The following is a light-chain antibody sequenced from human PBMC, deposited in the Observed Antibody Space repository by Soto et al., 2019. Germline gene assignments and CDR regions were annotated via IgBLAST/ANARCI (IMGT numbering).Light chain of an antibody. V-gene: IGKV1-39*01. CDR2: SAS. J-gene: IGKJ2*01. CDR3: QQSYSTPGMYT. Sequence: DIQMTQSPSSLSASVGDRVTITCRASQSISSYLNWYQQKPGKAPKLLIYSASSVHSGVPSRFSGSGSGTDFTLTISSLQPEDFATYYCQQSYSTPGMYTFGQGTELEIK. CDR1: QSISSY.